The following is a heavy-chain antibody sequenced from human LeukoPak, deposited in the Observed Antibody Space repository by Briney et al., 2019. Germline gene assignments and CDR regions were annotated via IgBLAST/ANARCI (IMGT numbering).Heavy chain of an antibody. CDR2: IYPGDSDT. D-gene: IGHD3-22*01. J-gene: IGHJ3*02. Sequence: GESLKISCKGSGYSFTSYWIGWVRQMPGKGLEWMGIIYPGDSDTRYSPSFQGQVTISADKSISTAYLQWSSLKASDTAMYYCAKIYYDSSGNDAFDIWGQGTMVTVSS. CDR3: AKIYYDSSGNDAFDI. CDR1: GYSFTSYW. V-gene: IGHV5-51*01.